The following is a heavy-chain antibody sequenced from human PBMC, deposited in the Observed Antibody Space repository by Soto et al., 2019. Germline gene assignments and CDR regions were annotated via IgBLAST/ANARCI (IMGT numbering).Heavy chain of an antibody. D-gene: IGHD3-10*01. CDR1: GDSVSSNSAA. J-gene: IGHJ6*02. CDR3: ARDEWFGDIYYYYYGMDV. Sequence: SQTLSLTCAISGDSVSSNSAAWNWIRQSPLRGLEWLGRTYYRSKWYNDYAVSVKSRITINPDTSKNQFSLQLNSVTPEDTAVYYCARDEWFGDIYYYYYGMDVWGQGTTVTVSS. CDR2: TYYRSKWYN. V-gene: IGHV6-1*01.